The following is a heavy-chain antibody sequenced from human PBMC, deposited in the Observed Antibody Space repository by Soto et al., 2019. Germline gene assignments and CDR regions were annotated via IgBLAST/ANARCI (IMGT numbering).Heavy chain of an antibody. J-gene: IGHJ3*02. CDR2: IYSDGST. V-gene: IGHV3-53*01. CDR3: ARVGYAVTTVGAFDI. CDR1: GFTVSSNY. Sequence: EVQLVESGGGLIQPGGSLRLSCAASGFTVSSNYMSWVRQAPGKGLEWVSVIYSDGSTFYADSVKGRFTISRDNSKNPLYLQMTSLRAEDTAVYYCARVGYAVTTVGAFDIWGQGTMVTVSS. D-gene: IGHD3-22*01.